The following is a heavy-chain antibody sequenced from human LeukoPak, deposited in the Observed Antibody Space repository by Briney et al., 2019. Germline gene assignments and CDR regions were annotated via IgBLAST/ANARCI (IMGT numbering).Heavy chain of an antibody. CDR1: GGSISGYY. CDR3: ARIGYSSGRDY. J-gene: IGHJ4*02. D-gene: IGHD6-19*01. V-gene: IGHV4-59*08. Sequence: SETLSLTCTVSGGSISGYYWSWIRQPPGKGLEWIGYIYYSGSTNYNPSLKSRVTISVDTSKNQFSLKLSSVTAADTAVYYCARIGYSSGRDYWGQGTLVTVSS. CDR2: IYYSGST.